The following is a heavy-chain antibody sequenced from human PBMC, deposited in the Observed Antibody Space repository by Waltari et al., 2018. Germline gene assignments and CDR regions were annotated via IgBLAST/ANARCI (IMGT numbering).Heavy chain of an antibody. CDR1: GGSFSGYY. Sequence: QVQLQQWGAGLLKPSETLSLTCAVYGGSFSGYYWSWIRQPPGKGLEWIGEIKQCGSTNYNPSLKSRVTISVDTSKNQFSRKLSSVTAADTAVYYCARVKRRFTYYYDSSAPHAFDIWGQGTMVTVSS. D-gene: IGHD3-22*01. CDR3: ARVKRRFTYYYDSSAPHAFDI. J-gene: IGHJ3*02. CDR2: IKQCGST. V-gene: IGHV4-34*01.